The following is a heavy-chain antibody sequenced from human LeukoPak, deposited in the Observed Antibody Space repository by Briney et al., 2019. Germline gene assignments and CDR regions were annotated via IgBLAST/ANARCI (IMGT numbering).Heavy chain of an antibody. J-gene: IGHJ4*02. Sequence: GSLRLSCAASGFTVSSNYMNWVRQAPGKGLEWVATISGSSSYIYYADSVKGRFTISRDNATNSLYLQMNRLRAEDTAVYYCARDSEATDAGHSGYDSPSDYWGQGTLVSVSS. CDR2: ISGSSSYI. CDR3: ARDSEATDAGHSGYDSPSDY. D-gene: IGHD5-12*01. CDR1: GFTVSSNY. V-gene: IGHV3-21*01.